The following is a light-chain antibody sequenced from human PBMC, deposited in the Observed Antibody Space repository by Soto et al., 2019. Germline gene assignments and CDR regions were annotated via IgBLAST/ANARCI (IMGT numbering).Light chain of an antibody. V-gene: IGKV3-20*01. J-gene: IGKJ2*02. CDR3: QQYGSSRT. Sequence: EIVLTQTPGTLSLSPGERATLSCRASQSVSSNYLAWYQQKPGQAPRPLIYGASSRATGIPDRFSGSGSGTDFTLTISRLDPEDFAVYYCQQYGSSRTFGQGTKLEIK. CDR1: QSVSSNY. CDR2: GAS.